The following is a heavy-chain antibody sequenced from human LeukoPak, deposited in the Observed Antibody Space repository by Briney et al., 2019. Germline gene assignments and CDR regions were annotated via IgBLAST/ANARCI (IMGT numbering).Heavy chain of an antibody. D-gene: IGHD4/OR15-4a*01. Sequence: GGSLRLSCTVSGFTVSSDSMSWVRQAPGKGLEWVSFIYSGGSTHYSDSVKGRFTISRDNSKNTLYLQMNSLRAEDTAVYYCARLAGAYSHPYDYWGQGTLVTVSS. J-gene: IGHJ4*02. CDR1: GFTVSSDS. CDR2: IYSGGST. CDR3: ARLAGAYSHPYDY. V-gene: IGHV3-53*01.